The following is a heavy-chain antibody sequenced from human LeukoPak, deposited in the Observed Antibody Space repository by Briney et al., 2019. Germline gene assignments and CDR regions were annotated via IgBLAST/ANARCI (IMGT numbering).Heavy chain of an antibody. V-gene: IGHV1-2*02. J-gene: IGHJ4*02. Sequence: ASVKVSCKASGYTFTGYYMHWVRQAPGQGLEWMGWINPNSGGTNYAQKFQGRVTMTRDTSISTAYMELSRLRSDDTAVYYCARCPSGGPLEGAFDYWGQGTLVTVSS. CDR3: ARCPSGGPLEGAFDY. CDR1: GYTFTGYY. D-gene: IGHD2-15*01. CDR2: INPNSGGT.